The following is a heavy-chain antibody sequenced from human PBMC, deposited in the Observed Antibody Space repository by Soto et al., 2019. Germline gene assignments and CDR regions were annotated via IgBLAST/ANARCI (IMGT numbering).Heavy chain of an antibody. CDR2: IYYSGST. V-gene: IGHV4-30-4*01. Sequence: PSETLSLTCTVSVGSISSGYYYLSWILQPPGKGLEWIGYIYYSGSTYYNPSLKSRVTISVDTSKNQFSLKLSSVTAADTAVYYCARLSVVHFAYWPKGTLVTVSS. J-gene: IGHJ4*02. CDR3: ARLSVVHFAY. CDR1: VGSISSGYYY. D-gene: IGHD2-15*01.